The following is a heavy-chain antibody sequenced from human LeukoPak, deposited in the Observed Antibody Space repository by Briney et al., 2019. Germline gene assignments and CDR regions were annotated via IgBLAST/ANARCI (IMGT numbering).Heavy chain of an antibody. CDR2: ISGDGSST. CDR1: GFTFSRHW. V-gene: IGHV3-74*01. Sequence: GGSLRLSCAASGFTFSRHWMHWVRQAPGKGLAWVSRISGDGSSTSYADSVKGRFTIYRDNAKNTMYLQMNSLTVEDTAVYYCVRTTYGPECWGQGTLVTVSS. CDR3: VRTTYGPEC. J-gene: IGHJ4*02. D-gene: IGHD1-1*01.